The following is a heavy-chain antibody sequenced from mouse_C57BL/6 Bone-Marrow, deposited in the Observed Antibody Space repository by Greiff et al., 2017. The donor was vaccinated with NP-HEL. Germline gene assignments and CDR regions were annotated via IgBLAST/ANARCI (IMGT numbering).Heavy chain of an antibody. V-gene: IGHV2-2*01. CDR1: GFSLTSYG. CDR2: IWSGGST. CDR3: ARTSTMVTSYYAMDY. Sequence: VKLVESGPGLVQPSQSLSITCTVSGFSLTSYGVHWVRQSPGKGLEWLGVIWSGGSTDYNAAFISRLSISKDNSKSQVFFKMNSLQADDTAIYYCARTSTMVTSYYAMDYWGQGTSVTVSS. J-gene: IGHJ4*01. D-gene: IGHD2-2*01.